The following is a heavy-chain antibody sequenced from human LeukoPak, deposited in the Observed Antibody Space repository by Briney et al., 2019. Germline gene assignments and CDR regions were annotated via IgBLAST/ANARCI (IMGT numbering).Heavy chain of an antibody. CDR3: AKDNGHNWNDGVDY. J-gene: IGHJ4*02. CDR1: GFTFSSYA. CDR2: ISGSGGST. V-gene: IGHV3-23*01. D-gene: IGHD1-1*01. Sequence: GGSLRLSCAASGFTFSSYAKSWVRQAPGKGLEWVSAISGSGGSTYYADSVKGRFTISRDNSKNTLYLQMNSLRAEDTAVYYCAKDNGHNWNDGVDYWGQGTLVTVSS.